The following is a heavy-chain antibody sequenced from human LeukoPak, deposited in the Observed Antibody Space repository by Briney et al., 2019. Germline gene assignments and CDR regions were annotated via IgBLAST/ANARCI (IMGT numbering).Heavy chain of an antibody. J-gene: IGHJ4*02. CDR2: ISSSGSSV. Sequence: PGGSLRLSCAASGFTFSNYEMNWVRQAPGKGLEWVSYISSSGSSVCYADSVKGRFTISRDNAKNSLYLQMNSLRAEDTAVYYCARDLHYYDGSGYHTPYYFDYWGQGTLVTVSS. D-gene: IGHD3-22*01. CDR3: ARDLHYYDGSGYHTPYYFDY. CDR1: GFTFSNYE. V-gene: IGHV3-48*03.